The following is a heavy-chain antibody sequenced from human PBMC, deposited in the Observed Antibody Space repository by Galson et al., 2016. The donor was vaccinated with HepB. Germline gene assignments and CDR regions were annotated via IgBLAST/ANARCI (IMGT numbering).Heavy chain of an antibody. CDR1: GGSISTSTYY. CDR3: VRDGAVASISPYNWFDP. Sequence: SETLSLTCVVSGGSISTSTYYWGWIRQPPGKGLEWIGNIFHTGSTNYNPSLKSRVTLPVDTSQNQFSLKMTSVTAADTAVYYCVRDGAVASISPYNWFDPWGQGTLVTVSS. V-gene: IGHV4-39*07. CDR2: IFHTGST. J-gene: IGHJ5*02. D-gene: IGHD5-12*01.